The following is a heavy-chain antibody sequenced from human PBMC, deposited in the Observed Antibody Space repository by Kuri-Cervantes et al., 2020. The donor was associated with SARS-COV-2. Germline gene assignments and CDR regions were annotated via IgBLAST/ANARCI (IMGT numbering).Heavy chain of an antibody. D-gene: IGHD7-27*01. CDR1: GFTFDDYA. J-gene: IGHJ3*02. CDR3: AKSLHSFSFSVGIGAFDN. CDR2: ISWTSVNI. Sequence: GGSLRLSCAASGFTFDDYAIHWVRQAPGKGLEWVSGISWTSVNIAYAASVKGRFTISRDNAKRSLYLQMNSLGAEDVALYYCAKSLHSFSFSVGIGAFDNWDQGTMVTVSS. V-gene: IGHV3-9*03.